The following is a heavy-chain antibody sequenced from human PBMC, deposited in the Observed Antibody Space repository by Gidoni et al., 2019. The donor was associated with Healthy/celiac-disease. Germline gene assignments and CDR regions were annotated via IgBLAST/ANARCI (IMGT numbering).Heavy chain of an antibody. J-gene: IGHJ4*02. CDR2: IIPILGIA. V-gene: IGHV1-69*08. D-gene: IGHD2-2*01. CDR3: ARESDIVVVPAAIFDY. Sequence: QVKLVQSGAEVTKPGSSVKVSCKASGGTFSSYTISWVRQAPGQGLEWMGRIIPILGIANYAQKFQGRVTITADKSTSTAYMELSSLRSEDTAVYYCARESDIVVVPAAIFDYWGQGTLVTVSS. CDR1: GGTFSSYT.